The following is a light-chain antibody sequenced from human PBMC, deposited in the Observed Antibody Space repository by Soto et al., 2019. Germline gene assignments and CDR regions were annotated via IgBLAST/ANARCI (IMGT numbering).Light chain of an antibody. CDR1: SSNIGGYT. J-gene: IGLJ1*01. Sequence: QSVLTQPPSASGTPGQRVTISCSGSSSNIGGYTGNWYQQLPGTAPKLLIYSNNQRPSGVPDRFSGSKSGTSASLAISGLQSEDEADYYCAAWDDSLNGYVFGTGTKLTVL. V-gene: IGLV1-44*01. CDR3: AAWDDSLNGYV. CDR2: SNN.